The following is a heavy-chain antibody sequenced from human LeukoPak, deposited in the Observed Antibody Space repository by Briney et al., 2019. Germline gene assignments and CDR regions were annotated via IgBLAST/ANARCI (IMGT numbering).Heavy chain of an antibody. D-gene: IGHD5-18*01. CDR1: GGTFSSYA. V-gene: IGHV7-4-1*02. J-gene: IGHJ4*02. Sequence: ASVKVSCKASGGTFSSYAISWVRQAPGQGLEWMGWINTNTGNPTYAQGFTGRFVFSLDTSVSTAYLQISSLKAEDTAVYYCARDRDVDTAMEHDYWGQGTLVTVSS. CDR3: ARDRDVDTAMEHDY. CDR2: INTNTGNP.